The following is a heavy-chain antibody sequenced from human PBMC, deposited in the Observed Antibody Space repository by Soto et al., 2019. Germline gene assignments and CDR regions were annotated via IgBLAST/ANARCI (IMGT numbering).Heavy chain of an antibody. Sequence: SEPLSLTCTVSGGAVSSGTYYWSWIRQPPGKGLEWIGHIYFTGSTNYNPSLKSRVTMSLDTSRNQFSLELSSVTAADTAVYYCTRGPPRVQWFDPWGLGTLVTVSS. CDR2: IYFTGST. CDR3: TRGPPRVQWFDP. CDR1: GGAVSSGTYY. J-gene: IGHJ5*02. V-gene: IGHV4-61*01.